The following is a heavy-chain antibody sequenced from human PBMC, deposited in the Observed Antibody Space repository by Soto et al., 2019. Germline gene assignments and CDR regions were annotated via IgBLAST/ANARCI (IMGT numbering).Heavy chain of an antibody. J-gene: IGHJ5*02. V-gene: IGHV4-4*01. Sequence: GTLSLTCGVSGGTVASSHWWSWVRQSPGRGLEWIGNVYHTGDTNFNPSLQSRVTFSVDKSNNQFSLRLTSVTAADTAVYFCAREIVTAGGNNYFDPWGPGTLVTVSS. D-gene: IGHD2-21*02. CDR1: GGTVASSHW. CDR2: VYHTGDT. CDR3: AREIVTAGGNNYFDP.